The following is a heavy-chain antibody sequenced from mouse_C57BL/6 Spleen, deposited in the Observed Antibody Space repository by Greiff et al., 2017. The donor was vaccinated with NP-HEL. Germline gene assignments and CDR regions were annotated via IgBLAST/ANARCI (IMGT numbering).Heavy chain of an antibody. J-gene: IGHJ4*01. CDR3: ARYSDGYYPYYAMDY. D-gene: IGHD2-3*01. CDR2: ISSGSSTI. V-gene: IGHV5-17*01. CDR1: GFTFSDYG. Sequence: EVHLVESGGGLVKPGGSLKLSCAASGFTFSDYGMHWVRQAPEKGLEWVAYISSGSSTIYYVDTVKGRFTISRDNAKNTLFLQMTSLRSEDTAMYYCARYSDGYYPYYAMDYWGQGTSVTVSS.